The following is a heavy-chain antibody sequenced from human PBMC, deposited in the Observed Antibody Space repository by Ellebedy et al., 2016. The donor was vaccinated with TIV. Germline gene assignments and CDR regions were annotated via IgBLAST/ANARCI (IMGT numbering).Heavy chain of an antibody. J-gene: IGHJ5*02. V-gene: IGHV3-48*03. Sequence: PGGSLRLSCAVSGFTFSSYEMNWVRQAPGKGLEWVSYISGSASVTAYADSVKGRFTISRDNARTSLYLQMSSLRVDDTAMYYCARSYGARTSGPWGQGTLVTVSS. D-gene: IGHD3-16*01. CDR2: ISGSASVT. CDR1: GFTFSSYE. CDR3: ARSYGARTSGP.